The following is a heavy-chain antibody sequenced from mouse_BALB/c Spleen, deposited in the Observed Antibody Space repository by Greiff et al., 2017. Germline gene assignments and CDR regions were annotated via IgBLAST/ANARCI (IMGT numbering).Heavy chain of an antibody. J-gene: IGHJ4*01. Sequence: EVQLVESGGGLVKPGGSLKLSCAASGFTFSSSAMSWVRQSPEKRLEWVAEISSGGSYTYYPDTVTGRFTISRDNAKNTLYLEMSSLRSEDTAMYYCASKSLGPGDAMDYWGQGTSVTVSS. D-gene: IGHD1-3*01. CDR2: ISSGGSYT. CDR1: GFTFSSSA. V-gene: IGHV5-9-4*01. CDR3: ASKSLGPGDAMDY.